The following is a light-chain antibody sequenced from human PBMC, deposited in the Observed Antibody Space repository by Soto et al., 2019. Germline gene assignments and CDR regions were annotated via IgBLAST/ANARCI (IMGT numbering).Light chain of an antibody. CDR1: QSVSSSY. CDR3: QQYGSSPYT. V-gene: IGKV3-20*01. Sequence: EIVLTQSPGTLSLSPGERATLSCRASQSVSSSYLAWYQQKPGQAPRLLIYDASSRATGNPDRVSGSGSGTDFTLTISRLEPEDFAVYYWQQYGSSPYTFGQGTKLEIK. J-gene: IGKJ2*01. CDR2: DAS.